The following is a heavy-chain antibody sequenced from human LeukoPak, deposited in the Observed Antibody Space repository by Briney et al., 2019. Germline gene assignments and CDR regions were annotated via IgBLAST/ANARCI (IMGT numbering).Heavy chain of an antibody. D-gene: IGHD2-2*01. CDR3: ARGGAPYCSSTSCYEDRFDP. Sequence: PGGSLRLSCVASGFTFSSYTMNWVRQAPGKGLEWVANIKQDGSEKYYVDSVKGRFTISRDNAKNSLYLQMISLRAEDTAVYYCARGGAPYCSSTSCYEDRFDPWGQGTLVTVSS. J-gene: IGHJ5*02. CDR2: IKQDGSEK. CDR1: GFTFSSYT. V-gene: IGHV3-7*05.